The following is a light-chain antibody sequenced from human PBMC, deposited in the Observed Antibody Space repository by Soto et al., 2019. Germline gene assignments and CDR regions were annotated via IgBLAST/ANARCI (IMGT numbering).Light chain of an antibody. CDR3: QQSYSTPRT. Sequence: DIQMTQSPSTLSASVGDRVTIACRASSSISTWLAWYQQKPGKAPKLLIYAASSLQSGVPSRFSGSGSGTDFTLTISSLQPEDFATYYCQQSYSTPRTFGQGTRLEIK. CDR1: SSISTW. CDR2: AAS. J-gene: IGKJ5*01. V-gene: IGKV1-39*01.